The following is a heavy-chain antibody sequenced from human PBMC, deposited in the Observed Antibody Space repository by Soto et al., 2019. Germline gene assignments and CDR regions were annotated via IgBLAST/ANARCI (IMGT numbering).Heavy chain of an antibody. V-gene: IGHV3-23*01. CDR2: ISGSGDTS. J-gene: IGHJ4*02. Sequence: DVQLLESGGGLVQPGGSLRLSCAASGFTFSSCGMSWVRQAPGKGLEWVSAISGSGDTSYYADSVKGRFTISRDNSKSPLYLRMNSLGAADTAVYYCAKEDVVPPAMAGWVIRIHDYWGQGTLVTVS. D-gene: IGHD2-2*01. CDR3: AKEDVVPPAMAGWVIRIHDY. CDR1: GFTFSSCG.